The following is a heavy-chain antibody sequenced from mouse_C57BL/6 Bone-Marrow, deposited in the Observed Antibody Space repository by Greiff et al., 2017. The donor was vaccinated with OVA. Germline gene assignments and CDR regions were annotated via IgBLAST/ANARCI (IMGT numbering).Heavy chain of an antibody. D-gene: IGHD1-1*01. Sequence: VHVKQSGPVLVKPGASVKMSCKASGYTFTDYYMNWVKQSHGKSLEWIGVINPYNGGTSYNQKFKGKATLTVDKSSSTAYMELNSLTSEDSAVYYCARCPPNYYGSSYWYFDVWGTGTTVTVSS. CDR1: GYTFTDYY. CDR3: ARCPPNYYGSSYWYFDV. V-gene: IGHV1-19*01. J-gene: IGHJ1*03. CDR2: INPYNGGT.